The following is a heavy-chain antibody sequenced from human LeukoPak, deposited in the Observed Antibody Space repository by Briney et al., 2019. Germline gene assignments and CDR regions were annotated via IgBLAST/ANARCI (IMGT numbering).Heavy chain of an antibody. Sequence: GGSLRLSCAASGFTFSSYWMSWVRQAPGKGLEWISFINSAGDNIYYADSVKGRFTISRDNAKKTLYLEMNSLRMEDTAIYYCATSRVFDHWGQGTLVTVSS. CDR2: INSAGDNI. V-gene: IGHV3-48*04. CDR1: GFTFSSYW. J-gene: IGHJ4*02. CDR3: ATSRVFDH.